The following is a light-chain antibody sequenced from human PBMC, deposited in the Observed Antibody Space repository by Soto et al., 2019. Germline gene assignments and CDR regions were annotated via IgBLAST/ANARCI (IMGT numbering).Light chain of an antibody. CDR3: HQYDSSPLT. Sequence: EIVLTQSPGTLSLSPGERATLSCRASQSVSSSYLAWYQQKPGQAPRLLIYGASSRATGIPDRFSGSGSWNDFTLIISRLEPEDFAVYYCHQYDSSPLTFGGGTKVEIK. V-gene: IGKV3-20*01. CDR2: GAS. CDR1: QSVSSSY. J-gene: IGKJ4*01.